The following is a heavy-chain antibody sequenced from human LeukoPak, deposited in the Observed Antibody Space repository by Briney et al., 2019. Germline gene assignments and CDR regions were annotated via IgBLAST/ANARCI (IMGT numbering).Heavy chain of an antibody. CDR3: ARAGTYDSSGYYYENAFDI. J-gene: IGHJ3*02. D-gene: IGHD3-22*01. CDR1: GFTFSSYA. Sequence: QAGGSLRLSCAASGFTFSSYAMHWVRQAPGKGLEWVAVISYDGSNKYYADSVKGRFTISRDNSKNTLYLQMNSLRAEDTAVYYCARAGTYDSSGYYYENAFDIWGQGTMVTDSS. CDR2: ISYDGSNK. V-gene: IGHV3-30-3*01.